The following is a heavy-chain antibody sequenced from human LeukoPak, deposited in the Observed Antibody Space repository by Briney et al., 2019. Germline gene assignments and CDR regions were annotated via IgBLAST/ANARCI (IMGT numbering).Heavy chain of an antibody. CDR1: GYTFTGYY. CDR2: INPNSGGT. Sequence: ASVKVSCKASGYTFTGYYMHWVRRAPGQGLEWMGWINPNSGGTNYAQKFQGRVTMTRDTSISTAYMELSRLRSDDTAVYYCARIERVFRDAFDIWGQGTMVTVSS. CDR3: ARIERVFRDAFDI. J-gene: IGHJ3*02. D-gene: IGHD2-21*01. V-gene: IGHV1-2*02.